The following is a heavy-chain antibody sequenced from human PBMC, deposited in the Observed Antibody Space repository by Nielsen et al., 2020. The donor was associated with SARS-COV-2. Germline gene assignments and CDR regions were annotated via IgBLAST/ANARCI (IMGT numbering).Heavy chain of an antibody. D-gene: IGHD4-23*01. CDR3: ALHYGDNGFFDY. CDR2: IYSGGSST. V-gene: IGHV3-23*03. Sequence: GESLKISCAASGFTFSSYAMSWVRQAPGKGLEWVSVIYSGGSSTYYADSVKGRFTISRDNSKNTLYLQMNSLRAEDTAVYYCALHYGDNGFFDYWDQGTLVTVSS. J-gene: IGHJ4*02. CDR1: GFTFSSYA.